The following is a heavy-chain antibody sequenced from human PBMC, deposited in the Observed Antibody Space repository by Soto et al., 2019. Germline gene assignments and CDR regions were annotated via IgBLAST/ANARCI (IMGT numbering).Heavy chain of an antibody. D-gene: IGHD1-26*01. CDR2: IYPGDSDT. V-gene: IGHV5-51*01. CDR3: ARLGGIVDTGTWIQ. Sequence: LKISCKASGYRFSTYCIGWVRQRPGKGPEWMAIIYPGDSDTRENPSFQGQVTISADKSSNTVHLQWRSLKASDTAIYYCARLGGIVDTGTWIQWGQGTPVTVSS. J-gene: IGHJ4*02. CDR1: GYRFSTYC.